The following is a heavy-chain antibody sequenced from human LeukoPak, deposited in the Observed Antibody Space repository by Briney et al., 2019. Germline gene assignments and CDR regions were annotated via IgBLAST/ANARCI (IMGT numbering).Heavy chain of an antibody. CDR2: ISNDGGGT. D-gene: IGHD3-22*01. Sequence: GGSLRLSCAASGFIFNNYGLVWVRKAPGKGLEWVSAISNDGGGTTYADFVKGRFSVSRDNSKNTLFLQMNSLRAEDTALYYCAKGSSGYFFDLWGQGTLVTVSS. V-gene: IGHV3-23*01. J-gene: IGHJ4*02. CDR1: GFIFNNYG. CDR3: AKGSSGYFFDL.